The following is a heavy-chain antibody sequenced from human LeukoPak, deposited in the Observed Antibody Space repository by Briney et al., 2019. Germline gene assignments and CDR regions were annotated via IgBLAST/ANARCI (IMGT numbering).Heavy chain of an antibody. J-gene: IGHJ4*02. Sequence: SETLSLTCTVSGGSISSYYRSWIRQPPGKGLEWIGYIYYSGSSNYNPSLKSRVTISVDTSKNQFSLKLSSVTAADTAVYYCASGTPELYYYDSSGYYTYYFDYWGQGTLVTVSS. CDR1: GGSISSYY. V-gene: IGHV4-59*01. D-gene: IGHD3-22*01. CDR2: IYYSGSS. CDR3: ASGTPELYYYDSSGYYTYYFDY.